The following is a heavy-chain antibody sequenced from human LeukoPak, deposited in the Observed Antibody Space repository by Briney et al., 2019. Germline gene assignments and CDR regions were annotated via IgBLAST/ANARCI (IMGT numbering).Heavy chain of an antibody. CDR3: ARGVVAAAGQTFDF. D-gene: IGHD6-13*01. CDR2: IYNSGST. CDR1: GDSFSYFY. V-gene: IGHV4-59*01. Sequence: PSETLSLTCTVSGDSFSYFYWSWIRQPPGKGLEWIGYIYNSGSTSYNPSLKSRVTISLDTSQNQFSLKLSSLTAADTAVYYCARGVVAAAGQTFDFWGQGTLVTVSS. J-gene: IGHJ4*02.